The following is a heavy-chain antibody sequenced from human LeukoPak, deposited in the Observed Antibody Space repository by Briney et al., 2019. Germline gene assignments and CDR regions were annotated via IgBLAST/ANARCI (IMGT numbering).Heavy chain of an antibody. J-gene: IGHJ6*02. CDR2: ISYDGSNK. CDR1: GFTFSSYA. D-gene: IGHD2-15*01. CDR3: ARDDGPIVVVVAASGWNYGMDV. V-gene: IGHV3-30-3*01. Sequence: GRSLRLSCAASGFTFSSYAMPWVRQAPGKGLEWVAVISYDGSNKYYADSVKGRFTISRDNSKNTLYLQMNSLRAEDTAAYYCARDDGPIVVVVAASGWNYGMDVWGQGTTVTVSS.